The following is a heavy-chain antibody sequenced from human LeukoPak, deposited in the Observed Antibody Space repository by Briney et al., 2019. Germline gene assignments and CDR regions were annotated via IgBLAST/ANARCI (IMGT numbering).Heavy chain of an antibody. CDR2: INPSGGST. J-gene: IGHJ6*02. CDR1: GYTFTNYY. V-gene: IGHV1-46*01. D-gene: IGHD6-19*01. Sequence: ASVTVSCMACGYTFTNYYMHWVRQAPGQGREWMGIINPSGGSTSNAQKFQGRGTMTRDTSTSPVYMELSSLRSEDTAVYYCARDKAVASVDGMDVWGQGTTVTVSS. CDR3: ARDKAVASVDGMDV.